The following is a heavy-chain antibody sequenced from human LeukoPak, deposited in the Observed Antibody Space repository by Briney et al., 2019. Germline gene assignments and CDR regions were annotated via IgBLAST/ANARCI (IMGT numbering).Heavy chain of an antibody. CDR2: IYTSGST. CDR3: ARAIPAWQGYYYYYMDV. CDR1: GGSISSGSYY. J-gene: IGHJ6*03. Sequence: SETLSLTCTVSGGSISSGSYYWSWIRQPAGKGLEWIGRIYTSGSTNYNPSLKSRVTISVDTSKNQFSLKLSSVTAADTAVYYCARAIPAWQGYYYYYMDVWGKGTTVTISS. V-gene: IGHV4-61*02.